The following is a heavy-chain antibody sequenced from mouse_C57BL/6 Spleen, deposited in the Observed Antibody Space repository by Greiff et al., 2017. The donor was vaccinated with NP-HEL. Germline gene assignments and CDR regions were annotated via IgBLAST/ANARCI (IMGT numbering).Heavy chain of an antibody. D-gene: IGHD2-5*01. CDR1: GFTFSSYT. CDR2: ISGGGGNT. Sequence: EVKVVESGGGLVKPGGSLKLSCAASGFTFSSYTMSWVRQTPEKRLEWVATISGGGGNTYYPDSVKGRFTISRDNAKNTLYLQMSSLRSEDTALYYCARQAYYSNYSWFAYWGQGTLVTVSA. CDR3: ARQAYYSNYSWFAY. V-gene: IGHV5-9*01. J-gene: IGHJ3*01.